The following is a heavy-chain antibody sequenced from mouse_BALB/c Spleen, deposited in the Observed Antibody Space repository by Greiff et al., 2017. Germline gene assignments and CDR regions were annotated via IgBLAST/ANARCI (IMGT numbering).Heavy chain of an antibody. D-gene: IGHD3-1*01. J-gene: IGHJ4*01. V-gene: IGHV3-8*02. CDR3: ARWGELGFYAMDY. Sequence: QESGPSLVKPSQTLSLTCSVTGDSITSGYWNWIRKFPGNKLEYMGYISYSGSTYYNPSLKSRISITRDTSKNQYYLQLNSVTTEDTATYYCARWGELGFYAMDYWGQGTSVTVSS. CDR1: GDSITSGY. CDR2: ISYSGST.